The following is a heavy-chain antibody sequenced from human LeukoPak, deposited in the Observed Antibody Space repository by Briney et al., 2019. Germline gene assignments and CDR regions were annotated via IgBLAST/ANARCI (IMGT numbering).Heavy chain of an antibody. Sequence: GGSLRLSCAVYGFSFSNFWMSWVRQAPGRGLEWVANIHPEGNEKYHVESVKGRFTISRDNTKNLLFLQMNGLRVGDTAVYYGARGDDSSGDHWGQGTLVTVSS. D-gene: IGHD1-1*01. CDR2: IHPEGNEK. V-gene: IGHV3-7*04. CDR3: ARGDDSSGDH. J-gene: IGHJ4*02. CDR1: GFSFSNFW.